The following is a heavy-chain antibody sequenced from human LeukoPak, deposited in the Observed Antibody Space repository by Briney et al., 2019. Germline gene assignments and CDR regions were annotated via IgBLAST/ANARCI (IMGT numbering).Heavy chain of an antibody. CDR3: ARSYCTNGVCYHFDY. D-gene: IGHD2-8*01. CDR2: IYSGGST. J-gene: IGHJ4*02. Sequence: PGGSLRLSCAASGFTVSSNYMSWVRQAPGKGLEWVSVIYSGGSTYYADSVKGRFTISRDNSKNTLYLQMNSLRAEDTAVYYCARSYCTNGVCYHFDYWGQGTLVTVSS. V-gene: IGHV3-53*01. CDR1: GFTVSSNY.